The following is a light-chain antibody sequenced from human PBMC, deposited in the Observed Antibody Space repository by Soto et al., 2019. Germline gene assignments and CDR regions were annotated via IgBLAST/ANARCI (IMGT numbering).Light chain of an antibody. CDR1: QSVSSNY. J-gene: IGKJ1*01. V-gene: IGKV3-20*01. Sequence: ENVLTQSPGTLSLSPGERATLSCRASQSVSSNYLAWYQQKPGQAPRLLIYGASSRATGIPDRFSGGGSGTDFTLTISRVEPDDFAVYYCQQYVTSPWTFGQGTKVEIK. CDR3: QQYVTSPWT. CDR2: GAS.